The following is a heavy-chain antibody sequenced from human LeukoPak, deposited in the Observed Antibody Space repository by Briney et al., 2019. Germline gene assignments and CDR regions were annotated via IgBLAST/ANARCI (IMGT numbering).Heavy chain of an antibody. Sequence: GGSLRLSCAASGFTFSSYEMNWVRQAPGKGLEWVSYISSSGSTIYYADSVKGRFTISRDNAKNSLYLQMNSLRAEDTAVYYCAKSLRSGWQRYFDYWGQGTLVTVSS. D-gene: IGHD6-19*01. CDR3: AKSLRSGWQRYFDY. V-gene: IGHV3-48*03. J-gene: IGHJ4*02. CDR1: GFTFSSYE. CDR2: ISSSGSTI.